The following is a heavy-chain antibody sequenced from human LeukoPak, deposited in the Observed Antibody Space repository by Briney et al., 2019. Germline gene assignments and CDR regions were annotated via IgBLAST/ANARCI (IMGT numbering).Heavy chain of an antibody. J-gene: IGHJ4*02. CDR3: AKGTYTDYGDTTTILY. CDR2: ISGSGGST. V-gene: IGHV3-23*01. Sequence: PGGSLRLSCAASGFTFSSYAMSWVRQAPGKGLELVSAISGSGGSTYYADSVKGRFTISRDNSTNTLYLQMNSLRAEDTAVYYCAKGTYTDYGDTTTILYWGQGTLVTVSS. CDR1: GFTFSSYA. D-gene: IGHD4-17*01.